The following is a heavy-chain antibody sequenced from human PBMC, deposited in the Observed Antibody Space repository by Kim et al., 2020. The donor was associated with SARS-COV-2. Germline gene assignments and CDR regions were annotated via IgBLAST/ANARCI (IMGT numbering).Heavy chain of an antibody. J-gene: IGHJ4*02. CDR1: GFTFSSYA. CDR3: VRTYSGSYFAYFDY. CDR2: ISYDGSNK. V-gene: IGHV3-30-3*01. Sequence: GGSLRLSCAASGFTFSSYAMHWVRQAPGKGLEWVAVISYDGSNKYYADSVKGRFTISRDNSKNTLYLQMNSLRVEDTAVYYCVRTYSGSYFAYFDYWGQGTLVAVSS. D-gene: IGHD1-26*01.